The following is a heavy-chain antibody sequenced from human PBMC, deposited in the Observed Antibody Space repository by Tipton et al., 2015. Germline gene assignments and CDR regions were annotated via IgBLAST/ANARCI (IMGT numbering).Heavy chain of an antibody. Sequence: TLSLTCSVSGGSVSSGSYYWGWIRQPPGKGLEWIGSINYSGSTFYSPSLKSRVTISVDTSKNQFSLRLTSVPAADTAVYYCARDAQQGYFYGMDVWGQGTTVTVSS. CDR3: ARDAQQGYFYGMDV. CDR1: GGSVSSGSYY. CDR2: INYSGST. V-gene: IGHV4-39*07. J-gene: IGHJ6*02.